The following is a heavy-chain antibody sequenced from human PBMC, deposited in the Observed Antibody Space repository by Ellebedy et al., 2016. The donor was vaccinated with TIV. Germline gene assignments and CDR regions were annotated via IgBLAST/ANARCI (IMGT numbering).Heavy chain of an antibody. CDR1: GFTFSTYW. CDR2: INSDGRST. V-gene: IGHV3-74*01. Sequence: PGGSLRLSCAASGFTFSTYWMHWFRQAPGKGLVCVSRINSDGRSTTYADSVNGRFTISSDNAKNTLFLQMNSLRAEDTAVYYCAREAVTFDYWGRGNQVTVSS. J-gene: IGHJ4*02. CDR3: AREAVTFDY. D-gene: IGHD4-17*01.